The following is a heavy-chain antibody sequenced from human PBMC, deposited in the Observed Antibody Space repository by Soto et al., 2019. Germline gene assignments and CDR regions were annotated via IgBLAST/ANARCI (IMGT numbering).Heavy chain of an antibody. CDR2: ISGSGGST. Sequence: PGGSLRLSCAASGFIFTNYAMNWVRQAPGKGLEWVSVISGSGGSTYYADSVKGRFTISRDNSKNTLYLQMNSLRAEDTAVYYCASLPYEILAGRSYYYYGMDVWGQRTTVTVSS. CDR1: GFIFTNYA. V-gene: IGHV3-23*01. CDR3: ASLPYEILAGRSYYYYGMDV. J-gene: IGHJ6*02. D-gene: IGHD3-9*01.